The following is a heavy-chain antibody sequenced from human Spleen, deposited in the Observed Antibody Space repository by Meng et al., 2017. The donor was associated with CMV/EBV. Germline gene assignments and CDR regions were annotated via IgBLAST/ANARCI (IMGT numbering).Heavy chain of an antibody. V-gene: IGHV3-21*01. CDR3: AKANLYDYGDYDY. CDR1: GFTFSSYS. Sequence: GESLKISCAASGFTFSSYSMNWVRQAPGKGLEWVSSISSSSYIYYADSVKGRFTISRDNAKNSLYLQMNSPRAEDTAVYYCAKANLYDYGDYDYWGQGTLVTVSS. J-gene: IGHJ4*02. CDR2: ISSSSYI. D-gene: IGHD4-17*01.